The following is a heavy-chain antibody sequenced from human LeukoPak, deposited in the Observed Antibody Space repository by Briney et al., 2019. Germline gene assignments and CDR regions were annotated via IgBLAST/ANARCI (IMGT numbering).Heavy chain of an antibody. CDR1: GFTFSSYG. CDR2: IRYDGSNK. Sequence: PGGSLRLSCAASGFTFSSYGMHWVRQAPGKGLEWVAFIRYDGSNKYYADSVKGRFTISRDNSKNTLYLQMNSLRAEDTAVYYCAKVAAAYCSSTSCYAHPHYYYYYMDVWGKGTTVTISS. CDR3: AKVAAAYCSSTSCYAHPHYYYYYMDV. D-gene: IGHD2-2*01. V-gene: IGHV3-30*02. J-gene: IGHJ6*03.